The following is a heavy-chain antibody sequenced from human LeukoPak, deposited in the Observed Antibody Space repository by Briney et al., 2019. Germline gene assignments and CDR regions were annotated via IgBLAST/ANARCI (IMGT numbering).Heavy chain of an antibody. CDR3: AREGILRGWYDY. CDR2: INPNSGGT. D-gene: IGHD6-19*01. J-gene: IGHJ4*02. Sequence: ASVKVSCKASGYTFTGYYMHWVRQAPGQGREWMGWINPNSGGTNYAQKFQGRVTMTRDTSISTAYMELSRLRSDDTAVYYCAREGILRGWYDYWGQGTLVTVSS. V-gene: IGHV1-2*02. CDR1: GYTFTGYY.